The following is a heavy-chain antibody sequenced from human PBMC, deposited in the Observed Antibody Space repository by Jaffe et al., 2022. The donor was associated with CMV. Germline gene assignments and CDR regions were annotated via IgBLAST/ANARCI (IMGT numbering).Heavy chain of an antibody. CDR3: ARTPPRYYDFWSNYYYLDS. J-gene: IGHJ4*02. V-gene: IGHV4-4*02. CDR1: GGSISNNNW. CDR2: IYHSGNT. D-gene: IGHD3-3*01. Sequence: QVQLQESGPGLVKPSGTLSLTCAVSGGSISNNNWWSWVRQPPGKGLEWIGEIYHSGNTNYNPSLRSRVTISVDKSKNQFSLRLSSVTAADTAVYHCARTPPRYYDFWSNYYYLDSWGQGTLVTVSS.